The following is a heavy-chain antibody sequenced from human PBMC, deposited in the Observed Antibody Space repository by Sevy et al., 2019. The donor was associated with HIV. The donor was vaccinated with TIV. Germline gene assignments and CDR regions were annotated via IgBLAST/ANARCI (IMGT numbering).Heavy chain of an antibody. CDR2: IYYSGST. D-gene: IGHD3-16*02. CDR1: GGSISSGGYY. V-gene: IGHV4-31*03. J-gene: IGHJ5*02. CDR3: ARVVATFGGVIVKNYNWFDP. Sequence: SETLSLTCTVSGGSISSGGYYWSWIRQHPGKGLEWIGYIYYSGSTYYNPSLKSRVTISVDTSKNQFSLKLGSVTAADTAVYYCARVVATFGGVIVKNYNWFDPWGQGTLVTVSS.